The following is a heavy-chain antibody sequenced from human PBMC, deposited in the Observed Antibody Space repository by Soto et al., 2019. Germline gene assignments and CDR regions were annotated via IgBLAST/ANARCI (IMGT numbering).Heavy chain of an antibody. V-gene: IGHV1-46*01. J-gene: IGHJ6*02. Sequence: QVQLVQSGAEVKKPGASVKVSCKASGYTFTSYYMHWVRQAPGQGLEWMGIINPSGGSTSYAQKFQGSVTMTRDTSTSTVYMELSSLRSEDTAVYYCARLRGYYYSNYGMDVWGQGTTVTVSS. CDR1: GYTFTSYY. CDR3: ARLRGYYYSNYGMDV. CDR2: INPSGGST. D-gene: IGHD3-22*01.